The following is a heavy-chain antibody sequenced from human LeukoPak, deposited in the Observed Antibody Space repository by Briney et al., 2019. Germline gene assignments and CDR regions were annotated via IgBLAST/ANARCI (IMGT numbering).Heavy chain of an antibody. Sequence: PSETLSLTCTVSGGSISSYYWSWIRQPPGKGLEWIGYIYYSGSTNYNPSLKSRVTISVDTSKNQFSLKLSSVTAADTAVYYCARGGYSGYDYRYGGYYFDYWGQGTLVTVSS. CDR2: IYYSGST. J-gene: IGHJ4*02. CDR3: ARGGYSGYDYRYGGYYFDY. CDR1: GGSISSYY. V-gene: IGHV4-59*01. D-gene: IGHD5-12*01.